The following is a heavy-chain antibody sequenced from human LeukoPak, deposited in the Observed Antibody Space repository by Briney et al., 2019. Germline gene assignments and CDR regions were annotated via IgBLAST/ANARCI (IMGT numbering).Heavy chain of an antibody. D-gene: IGHD3-3*01. V-gene: IGHV4-59*08. Sequence: ASETLSLTCTVSGGSISTYYWSWIRQPPGKGLEWIGYIYYTGSTNYNPSLKSRVTISVDTSKNQFSLKLSPVTAADTAVYYCARGITIRYYYYGMDVWGQGTTVTVSS. CDR3: ARGITIRYYYYGMDV. CDR2: IYYTGST. CDR1: GGSISTYY. J-gene: IGHJ6*02.